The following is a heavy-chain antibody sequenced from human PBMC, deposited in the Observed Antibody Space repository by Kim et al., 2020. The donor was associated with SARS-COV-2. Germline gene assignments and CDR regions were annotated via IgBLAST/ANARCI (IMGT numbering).Heavy chain of an antibody. CDR1: GFTFSSYA. J-gene: IGHJ6*01. CDR3: ARDVRIQLWLYYYGMDV. D-gene: IGHD5-18*01. Sequence: GGSLRLSCAASGFTFSSYAMHWVRQAPGKGLEWVAVISYDGSNKYYADSVKGRFTISRDNSKNTLYLQMNRLRAEDTAVYYCARDVRIQLWLYYYGMDV. CDR2: ISYDGSNK. V-gene: IGHV3-30*04.